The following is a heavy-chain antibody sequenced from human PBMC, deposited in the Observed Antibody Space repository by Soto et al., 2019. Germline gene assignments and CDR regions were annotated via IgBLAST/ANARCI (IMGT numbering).Heavy chain of an antibody. D-gene: IGHD5-18*01. CDR2: ISYSGTT. V-gene: IGHV4-30-4*01. J-gene: IGHJ5*02. CDR1: GDSISSNNNY. Sequence: SETLSLTCTVSGDSISSNNNYWSWIRQHPGEGLEWIGFISYSGTTSYSPSLKSRVAISLDTSKNQFSLSLSSVTAADTAVYYCARGRGYSYVLYSWGQRTLDTVSS. CDR3: ARGRGYSYVLYS.